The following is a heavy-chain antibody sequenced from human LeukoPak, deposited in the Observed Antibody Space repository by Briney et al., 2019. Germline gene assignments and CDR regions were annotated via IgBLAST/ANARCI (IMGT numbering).Heavy chain of an antibody. CDR1: GGSISSYY. Sequence: SETLSLTCTVSGGSISSYYWNWFRQPPGKGLEWIGYIYYSGSTNYNPSLKSRVTVSVDTSKNQLSLKLRSVTAADTAVYYCASADYTNYYFDFWGQGTLVTVSS. D-gene: IGHD4-11*01. J-gene: IGHJ4*02. CDR3: ASADYTNYYFDF. CDR2: IYYSGST. V-gene: IGHV4-59*01.